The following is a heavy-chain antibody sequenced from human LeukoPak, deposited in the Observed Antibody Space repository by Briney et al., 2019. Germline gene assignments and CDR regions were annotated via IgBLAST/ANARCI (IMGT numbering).Heavy chain of an antibody. D-gene: IGHD3-10*01. V-gene: IGHV4-59*11. Sequence: SETLSLTCTVSGGSISSHYWSWIRQPPGKGLEWIGYIYYSGTTNYNPSLKSRVTISVDTSKNQFSLKLSSVTAADTAVYYCASGLITMRPEYFQHWGQGTLVTVSS. J-gene: IGHJ1*01. CDR1: GGSISSHY. CDR3: ASGLITMRPEYFQH. CDR2: IYYSGTT.